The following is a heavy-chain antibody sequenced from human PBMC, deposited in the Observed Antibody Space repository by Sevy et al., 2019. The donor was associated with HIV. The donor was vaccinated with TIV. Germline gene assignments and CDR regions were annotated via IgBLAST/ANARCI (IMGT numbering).Heavy chain of an antibody. CDR2: ISYDGSNK. D-gene: IGHD3-22*01. Sequence: GGSLRLSCAASGFTFSSYAMHWVRQAPGKGLEWVAVISYDGSNKYYADSVKGRFTISRDNSKNTLYLQMNSLRAEDTAVYYGARGRVVMNYFDYWGQGTLVTVSS. J-gene: IGHJ4*02. CDR1: GFTFSSYA. CDR3: ARGRVVMNYFDY. V-gene: IGHV3-30-3*01.